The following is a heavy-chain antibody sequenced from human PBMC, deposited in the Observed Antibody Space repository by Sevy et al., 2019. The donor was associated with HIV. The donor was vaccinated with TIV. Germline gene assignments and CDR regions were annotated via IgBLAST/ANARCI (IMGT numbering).Heavy chain of an antibody. CDR3: AKQAVKSTGIGARGAFDY. V-gene: IGHV3-23*01. J-gene: IGHJ4*02. CDR2: ISGSGGST. D-gene: IGHD6-6*01. Sequence: GGSLRLSCAASGFTFSSYAMSWVRQAPGKGLEWVSAISGSGGSTYYADSVKGRFTISRDNSKNTLYLQMNSLRAEDTAVYYCAKQAVKSTGIGARGAFDYWGQGTLVTVSS. CDR1: GFTFSSYA.